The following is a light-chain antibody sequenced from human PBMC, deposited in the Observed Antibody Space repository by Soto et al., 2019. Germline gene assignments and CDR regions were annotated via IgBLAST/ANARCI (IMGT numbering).Light chain of an antibody. Sequence: IPLTQSPSSPFSSVGDRITLTCPASQGISNYLAWYQQKPGKAPKLLIYAASTLQSGVPSRFSGSGSGTDFTLTISSLQPEDFATYYCQQLNSYPITFGQGTRLEIK. CDR3: QQLNSYPIT. V-gene: IGKV1-9*01. CDR2: AAS. CDR1: QGISNY. J-gene: IGKJ5*01.